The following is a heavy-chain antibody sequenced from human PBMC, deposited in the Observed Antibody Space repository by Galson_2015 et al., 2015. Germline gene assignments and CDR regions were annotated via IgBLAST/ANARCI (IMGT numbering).Heavy chain of an antibody. Sequence: SVKVSCKASGYTFTSYYMHWVRQAPGQGLEWMGIINPSGGSTSYAQKFQGRVTMTRDTSTSTVYMELSSLRSEDTAVYYCARDIVVVVAAGGYYYYYGMDVWGQGTTVTVSS. CDR1: GYTFTSYY. CDR2: INPSGGST. J-gene: IGHJ6*02. D-gene: IGHD2-15*01. V-gene: IGHV1-46*01. CDR3: ARDIVVVVAAGGYYYYYGMDV.